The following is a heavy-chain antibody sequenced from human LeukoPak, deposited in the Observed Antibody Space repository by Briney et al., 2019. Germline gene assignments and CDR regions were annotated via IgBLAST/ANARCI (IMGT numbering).Heavy chain of an antibody. Sequence: PGGSLRLSCAASGFTFSDHYMDWVRQAPGKGLEGVGRTRNKANSYTTEYAASVKGRFTISRDDSKNSLYLQMSSLKTEDTAVYYCARVAELDYDFWSGYYREPHYFGYWGQGTLVTVSS. V-gene: IGHV3-72*01. D-gene: IGHD3-3*01. CDR2: TRNKANSYTT. J-gene: IGHJ4*02. CDR1: GFTFSDHY. CDR3: ARVAELDYDFWSGYYREPHYFGY.